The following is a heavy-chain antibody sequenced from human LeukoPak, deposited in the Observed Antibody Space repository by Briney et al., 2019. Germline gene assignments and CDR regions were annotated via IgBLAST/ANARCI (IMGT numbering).Heavy chain of an antibody. CDR1: GGSMNTYF. Sequence: PSETLSLTCTVSGGSMNTYFWSWIRQPPGKGLEWIGHIHYSGSTTYNPSLKSRVTISVDVSKNQLSLKLSSVTAADTAVYYCVRHRAYSSSSPFDYWGQGTLVSVSS. CDR3: VRHRAYSSSSPFDY. D-gene: IGHD6-6*01. V-gene: IGHV4-59*08. CDR2: IHYSGST. J-gene: IGHJ4*02.